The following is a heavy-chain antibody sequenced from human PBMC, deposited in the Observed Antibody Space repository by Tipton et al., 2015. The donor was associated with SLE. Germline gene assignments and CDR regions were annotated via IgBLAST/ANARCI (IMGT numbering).Heavy chain of an antibody. CDR3: AKDQRITIFSWRGHYDAFDI. V-gene: IGHV1-69*18. J-gene: IGHJ3*02. D-gene: IGHD3-3*01. CDR2: IIPIFGTA. CDR1: GGTFSSYA. Sequence: QVQLVQFGAEVKKPGSSVKVSCKASGGTFSSYAISWVRQAPGQGLEWMGRIIPIFGTANYAQKFQGRVTITADESTSTAYMELSSLRSEDTAVYYCAKDQRITIFSWRGHYDAFDIWGQGTMVTVSS.